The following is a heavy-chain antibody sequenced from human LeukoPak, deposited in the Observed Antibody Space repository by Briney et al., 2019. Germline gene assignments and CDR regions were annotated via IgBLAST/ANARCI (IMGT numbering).Heavy chain of an antibody. CDR2: ISGSGGST. J-gene: IGHJ4*02. V-gene: IGHV3-23*01. D-gene: IGHD5-12*01. CDR3: AKDQGGYSGYDLVWVGY. CDR1: GFTFSSYA. Sequence: GASLRLSCAASGFTFSSYAMSWVRQAPGKGLEWVSAISGSGGSTYYADSVKGRFTISRDNSKNTLYLQMNSLRAEDTAVYYCAKDQGGYSGYDLVWVGYWGQGTLVTVSS.